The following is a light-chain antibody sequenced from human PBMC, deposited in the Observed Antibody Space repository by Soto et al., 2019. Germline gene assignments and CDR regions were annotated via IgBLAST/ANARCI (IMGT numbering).Light chain of an antibody. CDR2: DAT. J-gene: IGKJ4*01. V-gene: IGKV3-11*01. CDR1: QSVGIY. CDR3: XQRDIWPPLT. Sequence: VLTQSPVTLSLSPGETATLFCKASQSVGIYLGWFQQKPGQAPRVLIYDATNRAGGVPDRFSGSGSGTXXXXXXXXXXXXXXAXYXCXQRDIWPPLTFGGGTKLEIK.